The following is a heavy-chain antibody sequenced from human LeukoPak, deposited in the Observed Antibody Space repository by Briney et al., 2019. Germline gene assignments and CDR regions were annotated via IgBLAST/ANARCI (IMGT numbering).Heavy chain of an antibody. D-gene: IGHD2-2*01. CDR2: ISGSGDST. CDR3: AKGVIVVVPAAAVFDY. J-gene: IGHJ4*02. Sequence: PGGSLRLSCAASGFTFSSYAMSWVRQAPGKGLEWLSAISGSGDSTYYADSVKGRFTISRDNSKNTLYLQMNSLRAEDTAVYYCAKGVIVVVPAAAVFDYWGQGTLVTVSS. CDR1: GFTFSSYA. V-gene: IGHV3-23*01.